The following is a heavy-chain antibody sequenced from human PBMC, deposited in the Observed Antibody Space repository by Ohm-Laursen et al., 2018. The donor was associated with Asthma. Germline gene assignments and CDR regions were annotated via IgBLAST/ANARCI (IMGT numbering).Heavy chain of an antibody. J-gene: IGHJ4*02. Sequence: SLRLSCTASKFTFSNHWMNWVRQAPGKGLEWVANINPDGRETRHVDSVKGRFTISRDNAKDSLSLQMNSLRVEDTAVYSCARDSAGALDYWGQGTLVTVSS. CDR1: KFTFSNHW. D-gene: IGHD6-19*01. CDR3: ARDSAGALDY. CDR2: INPDGRET. V-gene: IGHV3-7*01.